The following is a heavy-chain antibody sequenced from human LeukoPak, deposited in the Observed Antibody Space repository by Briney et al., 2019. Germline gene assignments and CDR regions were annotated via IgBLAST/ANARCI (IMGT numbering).Heavy chain of an antibody. D-gene: IGHD3-16*02. CDR3: ARDTYVWGSYRNNYFDY. Sequence: GSLRLSCAASGFTFSNYWMSWVRQPPGKGLEWIGEIYHSGSTNYNPSLKSRVTISVDKSKNQFSLKLSSVTAADTAVYYCARDTYVWGSYRNNYFDYWGQGTLVTVSS. CDR2: IYHSGST. CDR1: GFTFSNYW. V-gene: IGHV4-4*02. J-gene: IGHJ4*02.